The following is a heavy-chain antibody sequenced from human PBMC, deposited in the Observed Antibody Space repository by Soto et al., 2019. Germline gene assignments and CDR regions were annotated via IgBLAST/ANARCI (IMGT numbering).Heavy chain of an antibody. J-gene: IGHJ2*01. CDR3: ARSPTTVTTILDL. V-gene: IGHV4-30-4*01. D-gene: IGHD4-17*01. CDR1: GGSISSGDYY. CDR2: IYYSGST. Sequence: QVQLQESGPGLVKPSQTLSLTCTVSGGSISSGDYYWSWICQPPGKGLEWIGYIYYSGSTYYNPSLKSRVTISVDTSKNQFSLKLSSVTAADTAVYYCARSPTTVTTILDLWGRGTLVTVSS.